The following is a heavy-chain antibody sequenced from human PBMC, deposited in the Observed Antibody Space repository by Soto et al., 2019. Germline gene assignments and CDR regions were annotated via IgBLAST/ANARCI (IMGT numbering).Heavy chain of an antibody. D-gene: IGHD3-3*01. CDR1: GGSISSYY. V-gene: IGHV4-59*01. J-gene: IGHJ6*03. Sequence: SETLSLTCTVSGGSISSYYWSWIRQPPGKGLEWIGYIYYSGSTNYNPSLKSRVTISVDTSKNQFSLKLSSVTAADTAVYYCARIVTYYDFWSGYYRSYYYYYMDVWGKGTTVTVSS. CDR2: IYYSGST. CDR3: ARIVTYYDFWSGYYRSYYYYYMDV.